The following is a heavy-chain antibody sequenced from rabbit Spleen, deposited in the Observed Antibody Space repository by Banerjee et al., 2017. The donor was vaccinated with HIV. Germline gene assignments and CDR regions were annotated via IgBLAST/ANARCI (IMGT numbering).Heavy chain of an antibody. Sequence: QSLEESGGDLVKPGASLTLTCTASGLSLNNNAYMCWVRQAPGKGLEWIACINTNTGNTVYATWAKGRFTISKTSSTTVTLQMTSLTAADTATYFCAASYSGNFWALNLWGQGTLVTVS. J-gene: IGHJ4*01. CDR2: INTNTGNT. D-gene: IGHD1-1*01. CDR1: GLSLNNNAY. CDR3: AASYSGNFWALNL. V-gene: IGHV1S40*01.